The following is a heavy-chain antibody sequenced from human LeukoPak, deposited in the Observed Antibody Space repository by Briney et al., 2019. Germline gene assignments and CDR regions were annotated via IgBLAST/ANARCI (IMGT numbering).Heavy chain of an antibody. CDR2: ISASGGGT. J-gene: IGHJ4*02. CDR3: APLAATTDY. V-gene: IGHV3-23*01. CDR1: GFTLSSYA. Sequence: GGSLRLSCAASGFTLSSYAMSWVRQAPGKGLEWVSSISASGGGTYYADSVKGRFTISRDTSNNTLYLQMNSLRAEDTAVYYCAPLAATTDYWGQGTLVTVSS. D-gene: IGHD5-12*01.